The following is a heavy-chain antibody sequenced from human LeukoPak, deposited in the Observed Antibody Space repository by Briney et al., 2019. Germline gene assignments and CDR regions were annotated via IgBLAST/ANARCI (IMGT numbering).Heavy chain of an antibody. CDR2: VWDDGTNK. CDR3: ARQGVLGSYSTGSWFDP. J-gene: IGHJ5*02. CDR1: GFTFSSHG. Sequence: EAGRSLRLSCAASGFTFSSHGMRWVRQAPGKGREWGAVVWDDGTNKYYVDSVKGRFTISRDNSKNTLYLQMNSLTAEDTAVYYCARQGVLGSYSTGSWFDPWGQGTLVTVSS. D-gene: IGHD1-26*01. V-gene: IGHV3-33*01.